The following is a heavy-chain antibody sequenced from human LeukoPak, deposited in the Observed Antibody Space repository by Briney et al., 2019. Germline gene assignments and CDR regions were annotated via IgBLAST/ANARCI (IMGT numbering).Heavy chain of an antibody. CDR3: ARCSDTSCFNWFDP. J-gene: IGHJ5*02. D-gene: IGHD2-2*01. CDR1: GYTFTGYY. Sequence: ASVKVSCKASGYTFTGYYMHWVRQAPGQGLEWMGWINPNSGGTNYAQKFQGRVTMTTDTSTSTAYMELRRLRSDDTAVYYCARCSDTSCFNWFDPWGQGTLVTVSS. CDR2: INPNSGGT. V-gene: IGHV1-2*02.